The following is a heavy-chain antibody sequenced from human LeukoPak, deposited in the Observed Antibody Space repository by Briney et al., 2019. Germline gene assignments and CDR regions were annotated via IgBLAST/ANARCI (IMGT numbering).Heavy chain of an antibody. Sequence: PGGSLRLSCTASGFTVSSSYMSWVRQAPGKGLEWVSVIYSGGDTDYADSVKGRFTISRDNSKNTLYLQMNSLRAEDTAVYYCAKVKSSGSYYFDYWGQGTLVTVSS. D-gene: IGHD1-26*01. CDR1: GFTVSSSY. J-gene: IGHJ4*02. CDR3: AKVKSSGSYYFDY. CDR2: IYSGGDT. V-gene: IGHV3-53*01.